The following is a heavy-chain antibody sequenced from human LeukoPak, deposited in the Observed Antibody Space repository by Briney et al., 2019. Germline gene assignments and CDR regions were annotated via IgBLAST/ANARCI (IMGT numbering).Heavy chain of an antibody. J-gene: IGHJ4*02. Sequence: GASVKVSCKASGYTFTGYYMHWVRQAPGQGLEWMGWINPNSGGTNYAQKFQGRVTMTRDTSISTAYMELSRLRSDDTAVYYCARSLYSSSWYYFVYWGQGTLVTVSS. D-gene: IGHD6-13*01. CDR1: GYTFTGYY. V-gene: IGHV1-2*02. CDR2: INPNSGGT. CDR3: ARSLYSSSWYYFVY.